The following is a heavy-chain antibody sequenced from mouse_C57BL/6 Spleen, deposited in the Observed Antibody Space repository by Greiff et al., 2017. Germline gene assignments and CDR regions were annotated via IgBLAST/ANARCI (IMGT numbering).Heavy chain of an antibody. CDR1: GYTFTDYS. V-gene: IGHV1-76*01. CDR3: ASSETDPWFAC. J-gene: IGHJ3*01. D-gene: IGHD6-1*01. CDR2: IYPGSGNT. Sequence: VQVVESGAELVRPGASVKLSCKASGYTFTDYSINWVKQRPGQGLEWIARIYPGSGNTYYNEKFKGKATLTAEKSASTAYMQLSSLTSEDSAVCFCASSETDPWFACWGQGTLVTVST.